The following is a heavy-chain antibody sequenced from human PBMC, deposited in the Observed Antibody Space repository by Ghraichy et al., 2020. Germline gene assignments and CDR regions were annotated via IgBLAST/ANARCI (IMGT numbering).Heavy chain of an antibody. CDR1: GFTFSTYA. D-gene: IGHD3-10*01. Sequence: LSLTCAASGFTFSTYAMSWVRQAPGKGPEWVSAISGNGASTNYADSVRGQFTISRDNSKNTLYLQMNSLRVEETAVYYCAKKFYYGSESTSDLFDYWGQGTLVTVSS. V-gene: IGHV3-23*01. CDR3: AKKFYYGSESTSDLFDY. CDR2: ISGNGAST. J-gene: IGHJ4*02.